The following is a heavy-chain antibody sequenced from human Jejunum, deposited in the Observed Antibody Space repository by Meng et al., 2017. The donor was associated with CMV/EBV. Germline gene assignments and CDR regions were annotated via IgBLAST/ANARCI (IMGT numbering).Heavy chain of an antibody. J-gene: IGHJ6*02. D-gene: IGHD4-17*01. V-gene: IGHV3-48*01. Sequence: YSMYGVRQAPGKGLEWVSYISSSSSTIFYADSVKGRFTISRDNSKNTLYLQMNSLRAEDTAVYYCAKPRPLYGDYAYYYYGMDVWGQGTTVTVSS. CDR3: AKPRPLYGDYAYYYYGMDV. CDR2: ISSSSSTI. CDR1: YS.